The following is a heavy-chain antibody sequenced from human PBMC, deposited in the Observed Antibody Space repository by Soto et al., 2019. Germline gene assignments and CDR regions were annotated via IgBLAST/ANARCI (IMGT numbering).Heavy chain of an antibody. Sequence: SVKVSCKASGFTFTSSAVQWVRQAREQRLEWIGWIVVGSGNTNYAQKFQERVTITRDMSTSTAYMELSSLRSEDTAVYYCAADAALHDDPFDIWGQGTMVTVSS. CDR3: AADAALHDDPFDI. J-gene: IGHJ3*02. V-gene: IGHV1-58*01. CDR2: IVVGSGNT. CDR1: GFTFTSSA. D-gene: IGHD6-25*01.